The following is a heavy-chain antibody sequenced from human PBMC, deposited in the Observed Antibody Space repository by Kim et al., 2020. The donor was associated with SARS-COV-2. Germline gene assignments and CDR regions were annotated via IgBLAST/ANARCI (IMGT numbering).Heavy chain of an antibody. CDR2: IKQDGSEK. J-gene: IGHJ5*02. Sequence: GGSLRLSCAASGFTFSSYWMSWVRQAPGKGLEWVANIKQDGSEKYYVDSVKGRFTISRDNAKNSLYLQMNSLRAEDTAVYYCARDSLNWIPNWFDPWGQGTLVTVSS. CDR1: GFTFSSYW. V-gene: IGHV3-7*03. D-gene: IGHD1-20*01. CDR3: ARDSLNWIPNWFDP.